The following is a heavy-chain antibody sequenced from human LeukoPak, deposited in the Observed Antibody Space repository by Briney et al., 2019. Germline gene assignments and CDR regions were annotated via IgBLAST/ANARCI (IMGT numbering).Heavy chain of an antibody. Sequence: GGSLRLSCAASGFTFSSYWMSWVRQAPGKGLEWVANIKKDGSEKYSVDSVKGRFTISRDNAKNSLYLQMNSLRAEDTAVYYCARAGRLPNYWYFDLWGRGTLVTVSS. V-gene: IGHV3-7*01. CDR1: GFTFSSYW. CDR2: IKKDGSEK. CDR3: ARAGRLPNYWYFDL. J-gene: IGHJ2*01. D-gene: IGHD4-11*01.